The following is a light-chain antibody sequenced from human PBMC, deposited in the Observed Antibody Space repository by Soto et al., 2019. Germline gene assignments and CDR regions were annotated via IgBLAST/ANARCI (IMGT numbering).Light chain of an antibody. J-gene: IGLJ2*01. Sequence: QSALTQPASVSGSPGQSITISCTGTSSDVGDYNYVSWYQQNPGKAPKLIIYDGSYRPSGVSNRFSGSKSASTASLTISGLLAEDEADYYCSLYRNSRAVVFGGGTKLTVL. CDR1: SSDVGDYNY. V-gene: IGLV2-14*01. CDR3: SLYRNSRAVV. CDR2: DGS.